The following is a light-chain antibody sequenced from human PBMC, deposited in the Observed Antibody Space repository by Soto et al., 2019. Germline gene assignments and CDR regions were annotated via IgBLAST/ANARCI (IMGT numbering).Light chain of an antibody. Sequence: DIQMTQSPSTLSASVGDRVTITCRASQSISNWLAWYQHRPGKAPKLLIYDASSLQSGVPSRFSGSGFGTHFSLTIASLQPDDSATYFCQQYNSYSTFGPGTKVDIK. V-gene: IGKV1-5*01. CDR1: QSISNW. CDR2: DAS. J-gene: IGKJ3*01. CDR3: QQYNSYST.